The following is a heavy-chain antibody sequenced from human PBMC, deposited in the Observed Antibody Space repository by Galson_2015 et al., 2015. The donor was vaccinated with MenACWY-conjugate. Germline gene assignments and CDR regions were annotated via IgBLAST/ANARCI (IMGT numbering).Heavy chain of an antibody. CDR2: INSNGRTT. Sequence: SLRLSCAASGFTLSTYCMHWVRQAPGKGLEWVSRINSNGRTTSYADSVKGRFTISRDNAKNTLYLRMNSLRAEDTSVYYCARLGGNKRPNSHSDYWSQGTLVTVSS. J-gene: IGHJ4*02. CDR3: ARLGGNKRPNSHSDY. CDR1: GFTLSTYC. V-gene: IGHV3-74*01. D-gene: IGHD4-23*01.